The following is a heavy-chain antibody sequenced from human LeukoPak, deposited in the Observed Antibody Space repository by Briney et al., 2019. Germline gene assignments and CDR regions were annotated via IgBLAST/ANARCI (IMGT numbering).Heavy chain of an antibody. Sequence: PGGSLRLSCAASGFTFSSYSMSWVRQAPGKGLEWVSAISGSGGSTYYADSVKGRFTISRDNSKNTLYLQMNSLRAEDTAVYYCANGGREIAAVAGEDNHDETDYWGQGTLVTVSS. D-gene: IGHD6-19*01. CDR3: ANGGREIAAVAGEDNHDETDY. J-gene: IGHJ4*02. V-gene: IGHV3-23*01. CDR2: ISGSGGST. CDR1: GFTFSSYS.